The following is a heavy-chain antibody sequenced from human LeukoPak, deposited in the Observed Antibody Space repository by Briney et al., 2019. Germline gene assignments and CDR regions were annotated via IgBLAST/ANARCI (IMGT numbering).Heavy chain of an antibody. Sequence: GGSLRLSCAASGFTFSRYSMNWVRQAPGKGLEWVSSISHSGYDIYYADSVKGRFTISRDNARNSLSLQMNNLRIDDTAVYYCANHLACGSTTCPSFDHWGQGTLVTVSS. D-gene: IGHD2-2*01. J-gene: IGHJ4*02. V-gene: IGHV3-21*01. CDR3: ANHLACGSTTCPSFDH. CDR2: ISHSGYDI. CDR1: GFTFSRYS.